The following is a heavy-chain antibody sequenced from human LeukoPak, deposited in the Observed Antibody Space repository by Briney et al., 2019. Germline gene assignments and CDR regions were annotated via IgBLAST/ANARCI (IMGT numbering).Heavy chain of an antibody. J-gene: IGHJ2*01. CDR3: AREYTQPYSSSWYRYWYFDL. CDR1: GFTFSNSW. D-gene: IGHD6-13*01. CDR2: VQHIGGET. Sequence: GGSLRLSCAGSGFTFSNSWMGWVRQAPGKGLEWVANVQHIGGETYYVDSVKGRFTISRDNSKNTLYLQMNSLRAEDTAVYYCAREYTQPYSSSWYRYWYFDLWGRGTLVTVSS. V-gene: IGHV3-7*03.